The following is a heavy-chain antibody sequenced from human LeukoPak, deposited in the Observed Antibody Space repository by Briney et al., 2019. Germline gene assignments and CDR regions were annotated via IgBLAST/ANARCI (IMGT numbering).Heavy chain of an antibody. V-gene: IGHV3-30-3*01. CDR2: ISYDGSNK. D-gene: IGHD3-22*01. Sequence: PGGSLRLSCAASGFTFSSYAMHWVRQAPGKGLEWVAVISYDGSNKYYADSVKGRFTISRDNSKNTLYLQMNSLRAEDTAVYCCARGLYDSSGYYYGGGLFWGQGTLVTVSS. CDR3: ARGLYDSSGYYYGGGLF. J-gene: IGHJ4*02. CDR1: GFTFSSYA.